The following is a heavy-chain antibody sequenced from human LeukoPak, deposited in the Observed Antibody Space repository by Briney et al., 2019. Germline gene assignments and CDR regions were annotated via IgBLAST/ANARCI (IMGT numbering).Heavy chain of an antibody. CDR1: GFTFSSYG. CDR2: ISNDGSAE. V-gene: IGHV3-30*18. J-gene: IGHJ4*02. D-gene: IGHD4-23*01. CDR3: AKDDYGGNIDY. Sequence: GGSLRLSCAASGFTFSSYGMHWVRQAPGKGLEWVAVISNDGSAENYADSVKGRFTISRDNSKNTLYLQINSLRADDTAVYYCAKDDYGGNIDYWGQGTLVTVSS.